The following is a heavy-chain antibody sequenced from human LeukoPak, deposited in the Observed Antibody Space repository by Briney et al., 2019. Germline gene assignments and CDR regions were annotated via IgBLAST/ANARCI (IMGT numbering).Heavy chain of an antibody. D-gene: IGHD3-10*01. Sequence: ASVKVSCKASGYTFTSYGISWVRQAPGQGLEWMGWISAYNGNTNYAQKLQGRVTMTTDTSTSTAYMEVSSLRSEDTAVYYCARAMSGAGSYYMAWFDPRGQGTLVTVSS. CDR1: GYTFTSYG. V-gene: IGHV1-18*01. CDR2: ISAYNGNT. J-gene: IGHJ5*02. CDR3: ARAMSGAGSYYMAWFDP.